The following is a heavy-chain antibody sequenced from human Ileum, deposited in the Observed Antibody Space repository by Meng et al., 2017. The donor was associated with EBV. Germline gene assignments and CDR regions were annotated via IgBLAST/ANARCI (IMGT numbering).Heavy chain of an antibody. Sequence: QLTWKESCPPLVNTTQALPLTCTFAWFSPNTGGMAVSWIRQPPGKALEWLALIYWDDDKRYSPSLKTRLTITKDTSKNQVVLTMTNMDPVDTATYYCARRSFAAGSPDYWGQGTLVTVSS. CDR2: IYWDDDK. CDR3: ARRSFAAGSPDY. J-gene: IGHJ4*02. CDR1: WFSPNTGGMA. D-gene: IGHD3-10*01. V-gene: IGHV2-5*02.